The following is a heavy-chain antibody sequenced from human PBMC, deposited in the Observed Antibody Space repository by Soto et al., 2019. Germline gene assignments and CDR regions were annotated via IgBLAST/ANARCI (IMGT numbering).Heavy chain of an antibody. Sequence: SETLSLTCTVSGGSISSYYWSWIRQPPGKGLGWIGYIYYSGSTNYNPSLKSRVTISVDTSKNQFSLKLSSVTAADTAVYYCARVAGSMVRGPSAYFDYWGQGTLVTVSS. J-gene: IGHJ4*02. CDR2: IYYSGST. V-gene: IGHV4-59*01. CDR3: ARVAGSMVRGPSAYFDY. CDR1: GGSISSYY. D-gene: IGHD3-10*01.